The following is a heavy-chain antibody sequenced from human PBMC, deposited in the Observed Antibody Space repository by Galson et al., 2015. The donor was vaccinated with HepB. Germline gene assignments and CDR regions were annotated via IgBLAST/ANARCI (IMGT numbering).Heavy chain of an antibody. D-gene: IGHD6-19*01. CDR3: ARGRRRYSSGWGPYSPYDY. V-gene: IGHV4-34*01. CDR1: GGSFSGYY. J-gene: IGHJ4*02. Sequence: SETLSLTCAVYGGSFSGYYWSWIRQPPGKGLEWIGEINHSGSTNYNPSLKSRVTISVDTSKNQFSLKLSSATAADTAVYYCARGRRRYSSGWGPYSPYDYWGQGTLVTVSS. CDR2: INHSGST.